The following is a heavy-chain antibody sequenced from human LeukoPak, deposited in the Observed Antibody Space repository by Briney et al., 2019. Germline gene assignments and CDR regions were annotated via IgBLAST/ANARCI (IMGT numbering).Heavy chain of an antibody. CDR2: INHSGST. CDR3: ARREGYSYGIRRTFDY. V-gene: IGHV4-34*01. J-gene: IGHJ4*02. CDR1: GGSFSGYY. D-gene: IGHD5-18*01. Sequence: PSETLSLTCAVYGGSFSGYYWSWIRQPPGKGLEWIGEINHSGSTNYNPSLKSRVTISVDTSKNQFSLKLSSVTAADTAVYYCARREGYSYGIRRTFDYWGQGTLVTVSS.